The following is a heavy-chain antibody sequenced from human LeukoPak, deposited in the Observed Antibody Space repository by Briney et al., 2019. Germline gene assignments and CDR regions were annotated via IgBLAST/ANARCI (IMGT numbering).Heavy chain of an antibody. V-gene: IGHV3-23*01. CDR2: ISTTGGTT. D-gene: IGHD4-23*01. CDR3: AKLVTHFDY. CDR1: GFTFTSFA. Sequence: PGGSLRLSCAASGFTFTSFAMSWVRQAPGKGLEWVSAISTTGGTTYYADSVKGRFTISRDNSKNTLYLQMNSLRAEDTAVYYCAKLVTHFDYWGQGTLVTVSS. J-gene: IGHJ4*02.